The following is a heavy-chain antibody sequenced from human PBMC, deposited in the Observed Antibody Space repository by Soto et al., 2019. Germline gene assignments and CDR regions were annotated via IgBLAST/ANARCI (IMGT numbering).Heavy chain of an antibody. Sequence: QVPLQQSGPGLVKPSQTLSLTCAISGDSVSSNDAVWNWIRQSPSRGLEWLGRTYYRSIWQTEYAVSVKGRXTXNXXASKNQFSLQLNSVTPEDTAMYYCARLVGNSWLDHWGQGTLVTVSA. V-gene: IGHV6-1*01. CDR2: TYYRSIWQT. CDR1: GDSVSSNDAV. CDR3: ARLVGNSWLDH. D-gene: IGHD6-6*01. J-gene: IGHJ5*02.